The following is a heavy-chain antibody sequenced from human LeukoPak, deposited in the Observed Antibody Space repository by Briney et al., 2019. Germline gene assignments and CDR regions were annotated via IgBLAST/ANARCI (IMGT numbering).Heavy chain of an antibody. V-gene: IGHV4-59*01. Sequence: SETLSLTCTLSGGSISRYYCSWLRHPPGKGLEWSGYMYYVGSANYKLSLKSGDTMSVESFKNQISMEVGSVAAADAAVYYCATGGDSYGLDYWGQGTLVTVAS. D-gene: IGHD5-18*01. J-gene: IGHJ4*02. CDR1: GGSISRYY. CDR3: ATGGDSYGLDY. CDR2: MYYVGSA.